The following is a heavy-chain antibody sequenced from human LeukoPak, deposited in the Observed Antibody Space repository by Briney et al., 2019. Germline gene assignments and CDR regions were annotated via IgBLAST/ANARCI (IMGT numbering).Heavy chain of an antibody. CDR3: ARLSSFAFDI. CDR2: ITGSDGST. V-gene: IGHV3-23*01. Sequence: GGSLRLFCAASRFTFSSYAMSWVRQAPGKGLEWVSAITGSDGSTYYAGSVKGRFTISRDNSKNTLYLQMNSLRAEDTAVYYCARLSSFAFDIWGQGTMVTVSS. J-gene: IGHJ3*02. CDR1: RFTFSSYA. D-gene: IGHD3-16*02.